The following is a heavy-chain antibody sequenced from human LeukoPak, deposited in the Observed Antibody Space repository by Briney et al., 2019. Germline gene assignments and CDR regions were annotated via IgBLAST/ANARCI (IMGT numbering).Heavy chain of an antibody. V-gene: IGHV3-74*01. CDR1: GFTFSSCW. CDR3: VRVTSLAATIFDL. Sequence: GGSLRLSCAASGFTFSSCWMHWVRQAPAKGLVWVARINSDGSSTIYADFVKGRFTMSRDKAKNTLYLQMSSLRVDDTAVYYCVRVTSLAATIFDLWGRGTLVTVSS. D-gene: IGHD2-15*01. CDR2: INSDGSST. J-gene: IGHJ4*02.